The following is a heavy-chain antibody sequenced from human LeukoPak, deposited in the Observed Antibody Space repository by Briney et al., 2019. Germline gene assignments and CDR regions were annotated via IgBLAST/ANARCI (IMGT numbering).Heavy chain of an antibody. Sequence: GGSLRLSCAASGFTFSSYSMNWVRQAPGKGLEWVSSLSGGSSYIYYTDSVKGRFTISRDNAQNSLYLQMNSLRAEDTAVYYCAVNLPFDYWGQGTLVTVSP. J-gene: IGHJ4*02. CDR3: AVNLPFDY. CDR2: LSGGSSYI. CDR1: GFTFSSYS. V-gene: IGHV3-21*01.